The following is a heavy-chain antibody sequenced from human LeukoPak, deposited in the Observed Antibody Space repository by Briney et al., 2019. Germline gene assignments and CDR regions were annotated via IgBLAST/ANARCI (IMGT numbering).Heavy chain of an antibody. D-gene: IGHD6-19*01. CDR2: IKEDGRDI. Sequence: PGGSLRPSCAASQFIISYDWMHWVRQAPGKGLEWVASIKEDGRDIHYLDSVKGRFSISRDNAKNSLYLEMNTLRAEDTAVYYCVRGSGWFFGLWGQGSLVTVSS. J-gene: IGHJ4*02. CDR3: VRGSGWFFGL. V-gene: IGHV3-7*01. CDR1: QFIISYDW.